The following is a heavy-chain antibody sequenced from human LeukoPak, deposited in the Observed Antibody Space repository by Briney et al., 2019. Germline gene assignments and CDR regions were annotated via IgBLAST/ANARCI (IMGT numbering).Heavy chain of an antibody. CDR1: GFTFKSYA. Sequence: SGGSLRLSCAASGFTFKSYAMSWIRQPPGKGLEWIGEINHSGSTNYNPSLKSRVTISVDTSKNQFSLKLSSVTAADTAVYYCARVLRWLQAFDIWGQGTMVTVSS. J-gene: IGHJ3*02. CDR2: INHSGST. CDR3: ARVLRWLQAFDI. V-gene: IGHV4-34*01. D-gene: IGHD5-24*01.